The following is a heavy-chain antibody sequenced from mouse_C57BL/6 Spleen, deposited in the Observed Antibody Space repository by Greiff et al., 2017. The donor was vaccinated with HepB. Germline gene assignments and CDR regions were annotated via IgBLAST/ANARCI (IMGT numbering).Heavy chain of an antibody. CDR2: INPNNGGT. D-gene: IGHD2-4*01. Sequence: EVQLQQSGPELVKPGASVKIPCKASGYTFTDYNMDWVKQSHGKSLEWIGDINPNNGGTIYNQKFKGKATLTVDKSSSTAYMELRSLTSEDTAVYYCARGSIYYDGPTGYFDVWGTGTTVTVSS. J-gene: IGHJ1*03. V-gene: IGHV1-18*01. CDR1: GYTFTDYN. CDR3: ARGSIYYDGPTGYFDV.